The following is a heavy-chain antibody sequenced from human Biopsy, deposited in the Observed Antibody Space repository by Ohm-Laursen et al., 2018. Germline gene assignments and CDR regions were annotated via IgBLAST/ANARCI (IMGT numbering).Heavy chain of an antibody. Sequence: TLSLTCAVFGFSISSGHYWAWIRQSPGKGLEWIGYIYYTGSTNYNPSVKSRVTISVDTSKNQFSLTLNSVTAADTAVYFCARDSRGGHLNTTLITGKNLDSWGQGILVTVSS. J-gene: IGHJ4*02. CDR1: GFSISSGHY. D-gene: IGHD3-16*01. V-gene: IGHV4-61*01. CDR3: ARDSRGGHLNTTLITGKNLDS. CDR2: IYYTGST.